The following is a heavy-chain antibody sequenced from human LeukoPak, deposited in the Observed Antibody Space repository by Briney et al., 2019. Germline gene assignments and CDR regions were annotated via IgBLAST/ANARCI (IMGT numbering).Heavy chain of an antibody. CDR1: GFTFSSYS. D-gene: IGHD3-22*01. V-gene: IGHV3-21*01. J-gene: IGHJ6*02. CDR2: ISSSGTYI. Sequence: GGSLRLSCAASGFTFSSYSMNWVRQAPGKGLEWVSSISSSGTYIYYADLLKGRFTISRDNAKNSLYLQMNSLRAEDTAVYYCARESYYYDSSGYYYTSGMDVWGQGTTVTVSS. CDR3: ARESYYYDSSGYYYTSGMDV.